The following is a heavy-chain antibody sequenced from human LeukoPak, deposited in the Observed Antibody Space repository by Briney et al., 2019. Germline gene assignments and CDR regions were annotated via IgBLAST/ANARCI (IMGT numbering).Heavy chain of an antibody. J-gene: IGHJ3*02. Sequence: GASVKVSCKASGYTFASYYMHWVRQAPGQGLEWMGIINPSGGSTSYAQKFQGRVTMTRDMSTSTVYMELSSLRSEDTAVYYCARSRSHLNPNDAFDIWGQGTMVTVSS. CDR1: GYTFASYY. CDR3: ARSRSHLNPNDAFDI. CDR2: INPSGGST. V-gene: IGHV1-46*01.